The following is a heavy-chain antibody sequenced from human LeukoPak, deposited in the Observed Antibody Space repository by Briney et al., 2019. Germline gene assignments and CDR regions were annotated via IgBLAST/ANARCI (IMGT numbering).Heavy chain of an antibody. D-gene: IGHD6-19*01. V-gene: IGHV3-30*18. CDR3: AKDYSTGYISYFDY. CDR1: GFTFSDYG. J-gene: IGHJ4*02. CDR2: ISSDGSNK. Sequence: GGSLRLSCTASGFTFSDYGMHWVRQAPGKGLEWVALISSDGSNKYYADSVRGRFTISRDNSKSTLYLQMNSLSPEDTAVYYCAKDYSTGYISYFDYWGQGTLVTVSS.